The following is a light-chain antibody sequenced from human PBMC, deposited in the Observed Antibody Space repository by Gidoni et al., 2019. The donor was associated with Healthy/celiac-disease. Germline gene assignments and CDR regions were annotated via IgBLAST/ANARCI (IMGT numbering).Light chain of an antibody. CDR3: QQRSNWSLFT. V-gene: IGKV3-11*01. CDR1: QSVSSY. J-gene: IGKJ3*01. CDR2: DAS. Sequence: EIVLTQSPATLSLSPGERATLSCRASQSVSSYLAWYQQKPGQAPRLLIYDASNRATGIPARFSGSGSGTDFTLTISSLEPEDFAVYYCQQRSNWSLFTFXPXTKVDIK.